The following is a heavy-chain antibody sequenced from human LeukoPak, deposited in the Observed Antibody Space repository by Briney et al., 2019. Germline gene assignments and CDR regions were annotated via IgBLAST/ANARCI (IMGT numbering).Heavy chain of an antibody. CDR2: IRYDGNTQ. CDR1: GFTFSNYG. Sequence: GGSLRLSCGASGFTFSNYGMLWVRQAPGKGLEWVAFIRYDGNTQLYADPVKGRVTISRDNSKNTLYLHIHSLRSEDTALYYCVKDNPLDYWGQGTLVIVSS. V-gene: IGHV3-30*02. J-gene: IGHJ4*02. CDR3: VKDNPLDY.